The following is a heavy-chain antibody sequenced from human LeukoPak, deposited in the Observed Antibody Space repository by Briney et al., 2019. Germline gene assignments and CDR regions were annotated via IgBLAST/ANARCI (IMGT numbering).Heavy chain of an antibody. CDR2: INHSGGST. CDR3: ARVNGSYLPPYYYYYGMDV. CDR1: GYTFTSYY. V-gene: IGHV1-46*01. Sequence: EASVKVSCKASGYTFTSYYMHWVRQAPGEGLEWMGIINHSGGSTSYAQKFQGRVTMTRDTSTSTVYMELSSLRSEDTAVYYCARVNGSYLPPYYYYYGMDVWGQGTTVTVSS. J-gene: IGHJ6*02. D-gene: IGHD1-26*01.